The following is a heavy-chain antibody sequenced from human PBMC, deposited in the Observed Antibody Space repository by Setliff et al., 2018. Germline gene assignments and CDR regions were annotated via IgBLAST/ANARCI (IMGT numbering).Heavy chain of an antibody. CDR3: ARGGTFRYFDY. CDR1: GGSFSTYY. CDR2: VYYSGAA. V-gene: IGHV4-59*01. D-gene: IGHD5-12*01. J-gene: IGHJ4*02. Sequence: SETLSLTCTVSGGSFSTYYWSWIRQAPGKGLEWIGHVYYSGAANYNPSLKSRVAVSVDTSKNQFSLRLISVTAADTAVYYCARGGTFRYFDYWGQGTPVTSPQ.